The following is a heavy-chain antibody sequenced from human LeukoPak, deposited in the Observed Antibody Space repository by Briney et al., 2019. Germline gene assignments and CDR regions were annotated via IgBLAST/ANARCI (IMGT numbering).Heavy chain of an antibody. CDR2: IYHSGST. D-gene: IGHD2-2*01. Sequence: SETLSLTCTVSGYSISSGYYWGWIRQPPGKGLEWIGSIYHSGSTYYNPSLKSRVTISVDTSKNQFSLKLSSVTAADTAVYYCAKDRPAAGIDYWGQGTLVTVSS. J-gene: IGHJ4*02. V-gene: IGHV4-38-2*02. CDR1: GYSISSGYY. CDR3: AKDRPAAGIDY.